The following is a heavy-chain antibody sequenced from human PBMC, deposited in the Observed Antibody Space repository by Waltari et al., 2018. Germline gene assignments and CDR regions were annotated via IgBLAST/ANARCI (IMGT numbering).Heavy chain of an antibody. CDR1: GYSFTGYY. Sequence: QVQLVQSGAEVKKPGASVKVSCKASGYSFTGYYMHWVRQAPGQGLEWMGWINPKSGGKKYAQKFQGRVTLTRDTSISTAYMELTSLRSDDTAVYYCAREWELLAEYFQHWGQGTLVTVSS. J-gene: IGHJ1*01. D-gene: IGHD1-26*01. V-gene: IGHV1-2*02. CDR3: AREWELLAEYFQH. CDR2: INPKSGGK.